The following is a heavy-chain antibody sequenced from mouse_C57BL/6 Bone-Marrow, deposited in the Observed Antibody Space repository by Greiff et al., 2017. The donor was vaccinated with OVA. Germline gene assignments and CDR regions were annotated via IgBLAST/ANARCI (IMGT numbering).Heavy chain of an antibody. Sequence: VQLQQPGAELVKPGASVKLSCKASGYTFTSYWMQWVKQRPGQGLEWIGEIDPSASYTNYNQKFKGKATLTVDTSSSTAYMQLSSLTSEDSAVYYCASSVVAHWYFDVWGTGTTVTVSS. CDR1: GYTFTSYW. CDR3: ASSVVAHWYFDV. D-gene: IGHD1-1*01. CDR2: IDPSASYT. V-gene: IGHV1-50*01. J-gene: IGHJ1*03.